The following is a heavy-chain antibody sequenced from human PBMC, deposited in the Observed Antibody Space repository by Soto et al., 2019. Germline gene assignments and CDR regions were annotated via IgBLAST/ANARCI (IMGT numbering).Heavy chain of an antibody. CDR2: IIPIFGTA. CDR1: GGTFSSYA. Sequence: QVQLVQSGAEVKKPGSSVKVSCKASGGTFSSYAISWVRQAPGQGLEWMGGIIPIFGTANYAQKFQGRVTITADVSTSTAYMELSSLRSEARAVYYWARGLDSSGYYYRFDYWGQGTLVTVSS. CDR3: ARGLDSSGYYYRFDY. D-gene: IGHD3-22*01. V-gene: IGHV1-69*12. J-gene: IGHJ4*02.